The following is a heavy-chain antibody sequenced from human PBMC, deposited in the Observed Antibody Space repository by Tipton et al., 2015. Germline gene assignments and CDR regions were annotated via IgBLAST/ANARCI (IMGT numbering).Heavy chain of an antibody. Sequence: LRLSCSVSGGSVSSANYYWSWIRQPPGKGLEWMAYISYSGSTHYNPPLKSRVSISLDTSKNHFSLKMSSVTAADTAVYFCARDLEHGMDVWGQGTTVTV. CDR2: ISYSGST. CDR3: ARDLEHGMDV. CDR1: GGSVSSANYY. V-gene: IGHV4-61*03. J-gene: IGHJ6*02.